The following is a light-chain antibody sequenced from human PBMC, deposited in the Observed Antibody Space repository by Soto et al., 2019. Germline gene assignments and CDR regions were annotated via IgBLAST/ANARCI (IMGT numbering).Light chain of an antibody. V-gene: IGKV2-40*01. Sequence: DIVMTQTPLSLTVTPGEPVSISCRSSQSLLDSDDGNTYLDWYLQKPGQSPQLLIYTVSYRASGVPDRFSGSGSGTDFTLKISRVEAEDVGVYYCMQRIEFPLTVGGGTKVEIK. CDR1: QSLLDSDDGNTY. CDR3: MQRIEFPLT. J-gene: IGKJ4*01. CDR2: TVS.